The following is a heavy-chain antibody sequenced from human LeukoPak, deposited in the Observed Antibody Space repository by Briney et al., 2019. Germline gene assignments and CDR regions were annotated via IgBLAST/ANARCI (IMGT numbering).Heavy chain of an antibody. Sequence: PGGSLRLSCAASGFTFSSYAMSWVRQAPGKGLEWVSVISGSGGSTYYADSVKGRFTISRDNSKNTLYLQMNSLRAEDTAVYYCAKDGYYYDSSGYYYFDYWGQGTLVTVSS. CDR2: ISGSGGST. D-gene: IGHD3-22*01. CDR3: AKDGYYYDSSGYYYFDY. CDR1: GFTFSSYA. V-gene: IGHV3-23*01. J-gene: IGHJ4*02.